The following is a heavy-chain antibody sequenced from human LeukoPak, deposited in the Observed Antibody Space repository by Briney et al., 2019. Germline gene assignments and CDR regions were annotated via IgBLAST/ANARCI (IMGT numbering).Heavy chain of an antibody. D-gene: IGHD3-3*01. CDR1: GGSITSGSYH. J-gene: IGHJ4*02. CDR2: INHSGST. CDR3: ARGNTIFGVVNSYYFDY. Sequence: SETLSLTCTVSGGSITSGSYHWSWIRQPPGKGLEWIGEINHSGSTNYNPSLKSRVTISVDTSKNQFSLKLSSVTAADTAVYYCARGNTIFGVVNSYYFDYWGQGTLVTVSS. V-gene: IGHV4-39*07.